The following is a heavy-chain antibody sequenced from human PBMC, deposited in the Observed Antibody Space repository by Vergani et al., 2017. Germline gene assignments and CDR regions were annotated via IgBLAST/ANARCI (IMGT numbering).Heavy chain of an antibody. CDR3: AKVGRSEVAGTFGAFDI. V-gene: IGHV3-23*01. Sequence: EVQLLESGGDLVQPGGSLRLSCAASGFTFIMHVMSWVRQAPGKGSEWVSTLSASERRQHDADSVKGRFTISRDISKNTLFLHMNSLRPEDTAVYHCAKVGRSEVAGTFGAFDIWGQGTMVTVSS. CDR2: LSASERRQ. J-gene: IGHJ3*02. D-gene: IGHD6-19*01. CDR1: GFTFIMHV.